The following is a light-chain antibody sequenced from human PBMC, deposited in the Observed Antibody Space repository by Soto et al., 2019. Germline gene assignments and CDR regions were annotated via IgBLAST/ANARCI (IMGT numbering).Light chain of an antibody. V-gene: IGKV3-11*01. Sequence: EIVLTQSPATLSLSPGERATLSCRASQSVSSYLAWYQQKPCQAPRLLIYDASNRAAGIPARFSGSGSGTDFTLTISSLEPEDFAVYYCQQRSYWPPRVTFGPGTKVDIK. J-gene: IGKJ3*01. CDR2: DAS. CDR1: QSVSSY. CDR3: QQRSYWPPRVT.